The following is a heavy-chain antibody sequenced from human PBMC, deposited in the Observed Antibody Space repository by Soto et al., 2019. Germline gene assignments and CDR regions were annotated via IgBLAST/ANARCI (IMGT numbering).Heavy chain of an antibody. Sequence: SVKVSCKASGGTFSSHAISWVRQAPGQGLEWMGGIIPFFKATNYAQKFQGRVTITADDSTSTAYMELRSLRSDDTAVYYCARSFHSSGWYEDAFDIWGQGTMVTVSS. V-gene: IGHV1-69*13. CDR2: IIPFFKAT. CDR3: ARSFHSSGWYEDAFDI. CDR1: GGTFSSHA. J-gene: IGHJ3*02. D-gene: IGHD6-19*01.